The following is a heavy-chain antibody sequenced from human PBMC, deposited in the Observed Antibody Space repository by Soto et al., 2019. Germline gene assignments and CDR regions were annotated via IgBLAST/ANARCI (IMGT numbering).Heavy chain of an antibody. J-gene: IGHJ4*02. Sequence: EVQLMESGGGLVQPGGSLRLSCTASGFTFSDCWMRWVRQTPGKGLEWVADIKRDGSETHYVDSVKGRFTISRDNAKDSLFLQMNSLRAEDAAVYYCARDSRWAYDYWGQGTLVTVSS. D-gene: IGHD4-17*01. CDR1: GFTFSDCW. CDR2: IKRDGSET. CDR3: ARDSRWAYDY. V-gene: IGHV3-7*01.